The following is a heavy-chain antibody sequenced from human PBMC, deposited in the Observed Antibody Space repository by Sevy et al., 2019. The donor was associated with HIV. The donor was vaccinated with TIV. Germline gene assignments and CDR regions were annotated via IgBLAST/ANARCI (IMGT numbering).Heavy chain of an antibody. J-gene: IGHJ4*02. CDR2: ISFSGST. CDR3: ARDSACSSTSCYGDFFAY. V-gene: IGHV4-31*01. Sequence: SETLSLTCTVSGGSISSGGYYWNWIRQHPGKGLEWIGYISFSGSTYYNPSLKSQVTISFDTSTNQFSLKLRSLTAADTAVYYCARDSACSSTSCYGDFFAYWGQGTLVTVSS. CDR1: GGSISSGGYY. D-gene: IGHD2-2*01.